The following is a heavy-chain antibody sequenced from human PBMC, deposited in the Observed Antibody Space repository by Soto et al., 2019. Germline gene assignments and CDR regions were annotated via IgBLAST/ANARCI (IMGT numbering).Heavy chain of an antibody. V-gene: IGHV3-23*01. Sequence: PGGSLRLSCVASGFIFSNYAMSWVRQAPGKGLEWVSAITASGDTTYYADSVKGRFTISRDKSRDTLYLQMNSLLAEDTAVYYCAKEWYLAPTIVLDYWGQGTLVTVSS. D-gene: IGHD2-15*01. J-gene: IGHJ4*02. CDR3: AKEWYLAPTIVLDY. CDR1: GFIFSNYA. CDR2: ITASGDTT.